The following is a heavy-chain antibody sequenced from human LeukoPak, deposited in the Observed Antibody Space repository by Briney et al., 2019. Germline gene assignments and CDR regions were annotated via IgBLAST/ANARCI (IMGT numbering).Heavy chain of an antibody. Sequence: PGGSLRLSCVASGFTFSDHWMSWVRQPPGKGLEWVANINQDGGQKTYVESVEGRFTISRDDAKKSLYLQMNSLRAEDTAVYFCARDIAPPGIFYDYWGPGTLVTVSS. CDR3: ARDIAPPGIFYDY. D-gene: IGHD1-26*01. V-gene: IGHV3-7*01. J-gene: IGHJ4*02. CDR2: INQDGGQK. CDR1: GFTFSDHW.